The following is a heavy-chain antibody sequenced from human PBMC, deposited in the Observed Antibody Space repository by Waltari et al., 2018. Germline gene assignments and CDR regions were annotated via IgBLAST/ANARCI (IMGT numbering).Heavy chain of an antibody. V-gene: IGHV3-74*01. CDR1: GFTFSTYG. CDR2: IDTHGSRT. J-gene: IGHJ4*02. Sequence: EVQLVESGGGLFQPGGSLRLSCAASGFTFSTYGLLWVRQVSGKWLVGVSRIDTHGSRTDYADSVKGRFTISRDNAKNTLYLQMNSLRVEDTALYYCARDLGGSGSDWGQGTLVTVSS. CDR3: ARDLGGSGSD. D-gene: IGHD1-26*01.